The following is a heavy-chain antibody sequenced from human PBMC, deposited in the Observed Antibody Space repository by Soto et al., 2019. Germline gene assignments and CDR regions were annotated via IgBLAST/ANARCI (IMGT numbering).Heavy chain of an antibody. CDR1: GGTFSTYA. D-gene: IGHD5-12*01. J-gene: IGHJ4*02. CDR2: IIPMFGTA. V-gene: IGHV1-69*12. CDR3: ASGIPPWLRRINNGYSG. Sequence: QVQLVQSGAEVKKPESSVKVSCKAPGGTFSTYAISWVRQAPGQGLEWMGGIIPMFGTANYAQRFQDRVTITADETKNTDYKGLSSLRSEDTAVYCCASGIPPWLRRINNGYSGWGQGTLVTVSS.